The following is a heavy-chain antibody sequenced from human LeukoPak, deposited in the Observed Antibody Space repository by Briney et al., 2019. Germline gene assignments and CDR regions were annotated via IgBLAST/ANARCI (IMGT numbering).Heavy chain of an antibody. CDR2: INPNSGCT. Sequence: ASVKVSCKASGYTFTGYYMHWVRQAPGQGLEWMGWINPNSGCTDYAQKFQGRVTMTRDTCLSTAYMELSRLRSDDTGVCWCARHNPPVSTYYSPGSNWFDPWGQGTLVTVSS. J-gene: IGHJ5*02. D-gene: IGHD2/OR15-2a*01. CDR1: GYTFTGYY. V-gene: IGHV1-2*02. CDR3: ARHNPPVSTYYSPGSNWFDP.